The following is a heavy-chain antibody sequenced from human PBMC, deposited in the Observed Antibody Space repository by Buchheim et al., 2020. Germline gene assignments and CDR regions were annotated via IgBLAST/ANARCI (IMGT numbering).Heavy chain of an antibody. D-gene: IGHD3-3*01. Sequence: QVQLVESGGGVVQPGRSLRLSCAASGFTFSSYGMHWVRQAPGKGLEWVAVISYDGSNKYYADSVKGRFTISRDNSKTTLYLQMNSLRAEDTAVYYCAKDSGTDITIFGVVLDYWGQGTL. CDR2: ISYDGSNK. J-gene: IGHJ4*02. CDR3: AKDSGTDITIFGVVLDY. CDR1: GFTFSSYG. V-gene: IGHV3-30*18.